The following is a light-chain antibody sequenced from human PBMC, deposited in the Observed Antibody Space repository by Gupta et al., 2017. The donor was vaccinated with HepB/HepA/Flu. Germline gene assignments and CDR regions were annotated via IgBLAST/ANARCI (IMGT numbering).Light chain of an antibody. V-gene: IGKV3-15*01. CDR3: QQYDGRPPLT. Sequence: ETLMTQSPATLSVSPGERVTLSCRASQSVSRNLAWYQKKPGQAPRLLIYGASTRATGIPARFIGSGSETELTLTISSLQSEDFAVYYCQQYDGRPPLTFGGGTKVEIK. CDR1: QSVSRN. CDR2: GAS. J-gene: IGKJ4*01.